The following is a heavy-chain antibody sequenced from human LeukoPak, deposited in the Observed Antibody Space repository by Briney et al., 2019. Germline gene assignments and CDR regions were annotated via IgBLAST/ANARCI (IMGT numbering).Heavy chain of an antibody. Sequence: PGGSLRLSCAASGFTFSSYGMHWVRQPPGKGLEWVAFIRYDGSNKYYADSVKGRLTNSRDNSRKTLYLQMNSLRAEDTAVYYCAKDNKYQLLWGDYFDYWGQGTLVTVSS. D-gene: IGHD2-2*01. CDR1: GFTFSSYG. V-gene: IGHV3-30*02. J-gene: IGHJ4*02. CDR3: AKDNKYQLLWGDYFDY. CDR2: IRYDGSNK.